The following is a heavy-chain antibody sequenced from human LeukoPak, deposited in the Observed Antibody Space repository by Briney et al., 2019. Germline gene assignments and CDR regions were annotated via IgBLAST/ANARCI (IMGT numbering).Heavy chain of an antibody. CDR3: ARDGGTVTTSLYYYYGMDV. Sequence: GASVKVSCKASGYTFTSYDINWVRQATGQGLEWMGWMNPNSGNTGYAQKFQGRVTMTRNTSISTAYMELSSLRAEDTAVYYCARDGGTVTTSLYYYYGMDVWGQGTTVTASS. V-gene: IGHV1-8*01. CDR1: GYTFTSYD. J-gene: IGHJ6*02. CDR2: MNPNSGNT. D-gene: IGHD4-17*01.